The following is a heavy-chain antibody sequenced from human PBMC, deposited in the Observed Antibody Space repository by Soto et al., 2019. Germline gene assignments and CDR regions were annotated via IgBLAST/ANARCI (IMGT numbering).Heavy chain of an antibody. CDR1: GGPITSGDYY. CDR3: ARGNFGYDY. Sequence: SETLSLTCTVSGGPITSGDYYWSWIRQHPGKGLEWLGHIYHSGNTYYSPSLKSRISMSVDTPTNQFSLNLYSVTAADTAVYYCARGNFGYDYWGQGAQVT. D-gene: IGHD4-4*01. V-gene: IGHV4-31*03. J-gene: IGHJ4*02. CDR2: IYHSGNT.